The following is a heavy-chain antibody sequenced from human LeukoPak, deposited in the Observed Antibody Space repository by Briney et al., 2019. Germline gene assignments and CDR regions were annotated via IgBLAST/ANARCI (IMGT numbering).Heavy chain of an antibody. D-gene: IGHD3-22*01. CDR3: ASIDSSGYYHY. CDR1: GGSISNNNYF. Sequence: SETLSLTCTVSGGSISNNNYFWGWIRQPPGKGLEYIGSIYYSGSTYYNPSLKSRVTISVDTSKNQFSLKLSSVTAADTAVYYCASIDSSGYYHYWGQGTLVTVSS. CDR2: IYYSGST. V-gene: IGHV4-39*07. J-gene: IGHJ4*02.